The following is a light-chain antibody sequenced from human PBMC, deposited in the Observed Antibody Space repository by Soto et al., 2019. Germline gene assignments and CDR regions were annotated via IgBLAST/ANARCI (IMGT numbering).Light chain of an antibody. CDR3: QQYVGSSRT. Sequence: EIVLTQSPCSVSLSPLERCTISCRASWTVDSTYLAWYQQKAGQAPRLLIYAVSTRATGIPDRFSGSGSGTDFTLTISRLEPEDFAVYHCQQYVGSSRTFGQGTKVDIK. J-gene: IGKJ1*01. CDR1: WTVDSTY. V-gene: IGKV3-20*01. CDR2: AVS.